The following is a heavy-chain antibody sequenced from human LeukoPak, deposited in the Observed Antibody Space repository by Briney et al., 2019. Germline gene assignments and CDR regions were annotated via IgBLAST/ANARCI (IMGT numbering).Heavy chain of an antibody. CDR3: ARDLPGVPIDH. Sequence: GGSLRLSCAASGFTFGTYNMNWIRQAPGKGLEWVSSITTGSTDIYYADSLKGRFTIPRDDAKNSVYPQMNSLRVEDTAVYYCARDLPGVPIDHWGQGILVTVSS. CDR2: ITTGSTDI. J-gene: IGHJ4*02. V-gene: IGHV3-21*06. CDR1: GFTFGTYN. D-gene: IGHD7-27*01.